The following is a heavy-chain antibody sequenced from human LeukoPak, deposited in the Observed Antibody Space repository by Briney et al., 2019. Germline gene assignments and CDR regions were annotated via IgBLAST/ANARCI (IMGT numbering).Heavy chain of an antibody. Sequence: AGGSLRLSCAASGLSFSSYWMTWVRQAPGKGLEWVANIKEDGSAKSYVDSVKGRFTISRDNAKNSLYLQMNSLRVEDTAVYYCARDPLRYLRVGHYDYWAQGTLVAVSS. CDR2: IKEDGSAK. CDR1: GLSFSSYW. V-gene: IGHV3-7*01. J-gene: IGHJ4*02. D-gene: IGHD3-9*01. CDR3: ARDPLRYLRVGHYDY.